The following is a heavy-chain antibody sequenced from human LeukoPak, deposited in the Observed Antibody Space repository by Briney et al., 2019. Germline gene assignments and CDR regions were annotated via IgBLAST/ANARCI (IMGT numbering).Heavy chain of an antibody. CDR1: GGSISSSSYY. J-gene: IGHJ4*02. V-gene: IGHV4-39*07. Sequence: SETLSLTCSVSGGSISSSSYYWGWIRQPPGKGLEWIGSIYYSGSTYYNPSLKSRVTISVDTSKNQFSLKLTSVTAADTAVYYCARDGSLLWFGELFGYWGQGTLVTVSS. CDR2: IYYSGST. D-gene: IGHD3-10*01. CDR3: ARDGSLLWFGELFGY.